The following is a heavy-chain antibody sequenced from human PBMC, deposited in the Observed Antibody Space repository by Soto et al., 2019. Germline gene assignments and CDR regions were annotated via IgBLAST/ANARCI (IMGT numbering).Heavy chain of an antibody. CDR3: ARGRLGYCSGGSCYSWWFDP. CDR1: GGSISSGGYS. D-gene: IGHD2-15*01. V-gene: IGHV4-30-2*01. CDR2: MYHSGST. J-gene: IGHJ5*02. Sequence: PSETLSLTCAVSGGSISSGGYSWSWIRQPPGKGLEWIGYMYHSGSTYYNPSLKSRVTISVDTSKNQFSLKLSSVTAADTAVYYCARGRLGYCSGGSCYSWWFDPWGQGTLVTVSS.